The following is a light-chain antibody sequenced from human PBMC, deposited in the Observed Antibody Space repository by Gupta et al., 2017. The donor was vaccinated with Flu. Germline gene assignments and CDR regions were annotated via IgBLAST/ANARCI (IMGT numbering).Light chain of an antibody. CDR2: DAS. CDR3: QQRSNWPPGYT. CDR1: QSVSSY. J-gene: IGKJ2*01. Sequence: TLSLSPGERATLSCRASQSVSSYLAWYQQKPSQAPRLLIYDASNRATGIPARFSGSGSGTDFTLTISSLEPEDFAVYYCQQRSNWPPGYTFGQGTKLEIK. V-gene: IGKV3-11*01.